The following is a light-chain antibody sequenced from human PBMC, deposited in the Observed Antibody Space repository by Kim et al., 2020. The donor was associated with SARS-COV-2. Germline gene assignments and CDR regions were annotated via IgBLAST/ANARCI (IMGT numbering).Light chain of an antibody. V-gene: IGKV3-15*01. CDR2: AAS. CDR3: QQYNNWPPELT. CDR1: QSVSTN. J-gene: IGKJ4*01. Sequence: EIVMTQSPATLSVSPGERATLSCRASQSVSTNLAWYQQKPGQAPRLLIYAASARATGIPARFSGSGSGTEFTLTISSLQSEDFAIYYCQQYNNWPPELTFGGGTKVDI.